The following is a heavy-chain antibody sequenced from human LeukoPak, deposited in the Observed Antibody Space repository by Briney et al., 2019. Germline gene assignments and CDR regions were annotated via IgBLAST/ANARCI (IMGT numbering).Heavy chain of an antibody. D-gene: IGHD1/OR15-1a*01. CDR2: IWSDENKK. CDR1: GFTFSDYA. V-gene: IGHV3-33*08. Sequence: GGSLRLSCAASGFTFSDYAMHWVRKAPGKGLEWVAVIWSDENKKYYADFVKGRFTISRDNFKSTLFLQVNSLRVEDTAVYYCAREGLTTSPNNALDIWGQGTTVTVLS. CDR3: AREGLTTSPNNALDI. J-gene: IGHJ3*02.